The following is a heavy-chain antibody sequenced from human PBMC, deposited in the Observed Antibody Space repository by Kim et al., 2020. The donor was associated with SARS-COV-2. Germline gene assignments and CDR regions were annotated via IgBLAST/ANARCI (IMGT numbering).Heavy chain of an antibody. CDR3: ARDRDSSGLFDY. D-gene: IGHD6-19*01. CDR2: IYYSGST. J-gene: IGHJ4*02. CDR1: GGSISSYY. Sequence: SETLSLTCTVSGGSISSYYWSWIRQPPGKGLEWIGYIYYSGSTKYNPSLKSRVTISVDTSKNQFSLKLSSVTAADTAVYYCARDRDSSGLFDYWGQGTLVTVSS. V-gene: IGHV4-59*13.